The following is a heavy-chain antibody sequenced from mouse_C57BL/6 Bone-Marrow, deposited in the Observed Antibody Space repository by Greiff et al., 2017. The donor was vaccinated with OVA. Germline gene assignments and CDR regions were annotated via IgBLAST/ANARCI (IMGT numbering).Heavy chain of an antibody. J-gene: IGHJ1*03. CDR2: INPNNGGT. V-gene: IGHV1-22*01. Sequence: EVQLQQSGPELVKPGASVKMSCKASGYTFTDYNMHWVKQSHGKSLEWIGYINPNNGGTSYNQKFKGKATLTVYKSSSTAYMELRSLTSEDSAVYYCARAVITSSYWYFDVWGTGTTVTVSS. D-gene: IGHD1-1*01. CDR3: ARAVITSSYWYFDV. CDR1: GYTFTDYN.